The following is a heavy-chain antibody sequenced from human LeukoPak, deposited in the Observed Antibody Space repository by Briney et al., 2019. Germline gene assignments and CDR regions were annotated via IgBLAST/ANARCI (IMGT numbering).Heavy chain of an antibody. CDR1: GGSISSGGYY. CDR2: IYYSGST. D-gene: IGHD5-18*01. V-gene: IGHV4-31*03. CDR3: ARRIVDTAMAFFDY. J-gene: IGHJ4*02. Sequence: SQTLSLTCTVSGGSISSGGYYWSWIRQHPGKGLEWIGYIYYSGSTYYNPSLKSRVTISVDTSKNQFSLKLSSVTAADTAVYYCARRIVDTAMAFFDYWGQGTLSPSPQ.